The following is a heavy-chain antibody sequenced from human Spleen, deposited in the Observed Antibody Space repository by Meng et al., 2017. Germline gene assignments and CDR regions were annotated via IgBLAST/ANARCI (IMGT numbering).Heavy chain of an antibody. D-gene: IGHD3-10*01. V-gene: IGHV1-2*02. CDR2: INPNSGGT. CDR1: GYTFTGYY. Sequence: ASVKVSCKASGYTFTGYYMHWVRQAPAQGLEWMGWINPNSGGTNYAQKFQGRVTMTRDTSISTAYMELSRLRSDDTAVYYCAGGPPAYCYGSGTNFDYWGQGTLVTVSS. J-gene: IGHJ4*02. CDR3: AGGPPAYCYGSGTNFDY.